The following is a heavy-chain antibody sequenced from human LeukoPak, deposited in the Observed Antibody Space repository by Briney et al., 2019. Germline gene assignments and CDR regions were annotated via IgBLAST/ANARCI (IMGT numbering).Heavy chain of an antibody. Sequence: GGSLRLSCAASGFIFSNYGLHWVRQAPGKGLDWVAVIWYDGSYKYYADSVKGLFTISTDNSKNTLYLQMNSLTAEDTAIYYCAKVVQYTASTGTGLDYWGQGTLVTVSS. CDR1: GFIFSNYG. CDR2: IWYDGSYK. V-gene: IGHV3-33*06. CDR3: AKVVQYTASTGTGLDY. J-gene: IGHJ4*02. D-gene: IGHD5-18*01.